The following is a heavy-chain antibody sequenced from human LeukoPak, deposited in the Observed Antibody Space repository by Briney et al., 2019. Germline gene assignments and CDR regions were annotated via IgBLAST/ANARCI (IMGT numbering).Heavy chain of an antibody. CDR1: GFTFRSYA. V-gene: IGHV3-23*01. D-gene: IGHD2-8*01. Sequence: GGSLRLSCSASGFTFRSYAMTWVRQAPGKGLEWVSPISCSGGSTYYADSVKGRFTISRDNSKNKLYLQMNSLRAEDMAVYYCAKGGGVSMTTSLYFDYWGQGTLVTVSS. CDR2: ISCSGGST. J-gene: IGHJ4*02. CDR3: AKGGGVSMTTSLYFDY.